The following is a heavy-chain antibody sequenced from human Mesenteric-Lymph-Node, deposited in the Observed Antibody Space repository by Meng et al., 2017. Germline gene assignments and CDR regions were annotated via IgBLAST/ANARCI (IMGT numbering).Heavy chain of an antibody. V-gene: IGHV1-2*02. CDR1: GSTFIVYY. CDR2: ISPNGGT. J-gene: IGHJ4*02. D-gene: IGHD3-9*01. Sequence: VQLVTTGTERKKPGASGKVSLKASGSTFIVYYLPWVRQAPGQGLEWMGWISPNGGTNYAQKFEGRVTVTRDTSISTVFMELTTLRSDDTAVYYCARDLPQGPVILTGYQQYWGQGTLVTVSS. CDR3: ARDLPQGPVILTGYQQY.